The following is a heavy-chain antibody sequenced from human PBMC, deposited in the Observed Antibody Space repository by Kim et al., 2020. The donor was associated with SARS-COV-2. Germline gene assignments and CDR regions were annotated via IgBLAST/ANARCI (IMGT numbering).Heavy chain of an antibody. CDR2: ISYDGSNK. V-gene: IGHV3-30*18. CDR3: AKDVGPIVPDYGMDV. D-gene: IGHD2-2*01. J-gene: IGHJ6*02. CDR1: GFTFSSYG. Sequence: GGSLRLSCAASGFTFSSYGMHWVRQAPGKGLEWVAVISYDGSNKYYADSVKGRFTISRDNSKNTLYLQMNSLRAEDTAVYYCAKDVGPIVPDYGMDVWG.